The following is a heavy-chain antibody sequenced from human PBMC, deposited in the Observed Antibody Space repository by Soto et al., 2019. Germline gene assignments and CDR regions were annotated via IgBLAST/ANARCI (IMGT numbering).Heavy chain of an antibody. CDR1: GFTFSSYS. J-gene: IGHJ4*02. V-gene: IGHV3-21*01. CDR3: AREPLGIAVAGTGLDY. CDR2: ISSSSSYI. Sequence: PGGSLRLSCAASGFTFSSYSMNWVRQAPGKGLEWVSSISSSSSYIYYADSVKGRFTISRDNAKNSLYLQMNSLRAEDTAVYYCAREPLGIAVAGTGLDYWGQGTLIT. D-gene: IGHD6-19*01.